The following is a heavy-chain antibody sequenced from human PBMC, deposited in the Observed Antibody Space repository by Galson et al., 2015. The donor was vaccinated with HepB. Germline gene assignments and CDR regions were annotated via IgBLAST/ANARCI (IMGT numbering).Heavy chain of an antibody. CDR3: ARGGSGRYDY. Sequence: CAISGDSVSSNSATWNWIRQSPSGGLEWLGKTYYRSKWYNDYAVSVKSRITVNPDTSKNQSSLHLNSVTPEDTAVYYCARGGSGRYDYWGQGTLVTVSS. J-gene: IGHJ4*02. D-gene: IGHD6-19*01. V-gene: IGHV6-1*01. CDR1: GDSVSSNSAT. CDR2: TYYRSKWYN.